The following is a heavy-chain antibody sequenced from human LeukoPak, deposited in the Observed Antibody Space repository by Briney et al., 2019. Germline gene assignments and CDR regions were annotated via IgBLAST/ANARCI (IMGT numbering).Heavy chain of an antibody. CDR3: TRSHGSGSYYNLNDY. D-gene: IGHD3-10*01. CDR2: IRHDGSNK. CDR1: GFTFSSSG. Sequence: GGSLRLSCAASGFTFSSSGMHWVRQAPGKGLEWVAFIRHDGSNKYYADSVKGRFTISRDKSKNTLYLQMNSLRAGDTAVYYCTRSHGSGSYYNLNDYWGQGTLVTVSS. J-gene: IGHJ4*02. V-gene: IGHV3-30*02.